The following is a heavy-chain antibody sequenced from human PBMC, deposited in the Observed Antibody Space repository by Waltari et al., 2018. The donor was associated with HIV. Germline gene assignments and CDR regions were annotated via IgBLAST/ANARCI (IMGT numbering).Heavy chain of an antibody. D-gene: IGHD3-22*01. CDR3: ARNNAYYYDSSGYYFFDY. V-gene: IGHV4-59*01. CDR2: IYYSGST. CDR1: GGSISSYY. J-gene: IGHJ4*02. Sequence: QVQLQESGPGLVKPSETLSLTCTVSGGSISSYYWSWIRQPPGKGLEWIGYIYYSGSTNYNPSLKSRVTISVDTSKNQFSLKLSSVTAADTAVYYCARNNAYYYDSSGYYFFDYWGQGTLVTVSS.